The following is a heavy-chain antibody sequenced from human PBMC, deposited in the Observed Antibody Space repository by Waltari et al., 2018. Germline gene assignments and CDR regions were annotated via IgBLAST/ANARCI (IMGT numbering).Heavy chain of an antibody. V-gene: IGHV1-3*01. D-gene: IGHD6-13*01. Sequence: KVSCKASGYTFTSYAMHWVRQAPGQRLEWMGWINAGNGNTKYSQKFQGRVTITRDTSASTAYMELSSLRSEDTAVYYCARGIAAAGQEDYWGQGTLVTVSS. CDR1: GYTFTSYA. J-gene: IGHJ4*02. CDR2: INAGNGNT. CDR3: ARGIAAAGQEDY.